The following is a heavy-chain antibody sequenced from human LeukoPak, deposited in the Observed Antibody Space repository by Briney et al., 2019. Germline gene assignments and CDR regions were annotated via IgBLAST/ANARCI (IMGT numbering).Heavy chain of an antibody. CDR1: GFTFRSYD. V-gene: IGHV3-23*01. CDR2: ISKTDGST. J-gene: IGHJ6*02. Sequence: GGSLRLSCAASGFTFRSYDMSWVRQAPGKGLEWVATISGISKTDGSTYYADSVKGRASISRDNSKNTVYLQMTSLRADDTATYYCAIDDWIYFDDTYYFGLHVWGQGTTVTVSS. CDR3: AIDDWIYFDDTYYFGLHV. D-gene: IGHD3-9*01.